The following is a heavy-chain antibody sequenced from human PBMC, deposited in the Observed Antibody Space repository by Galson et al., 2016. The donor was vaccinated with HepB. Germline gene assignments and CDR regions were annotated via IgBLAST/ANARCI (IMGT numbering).Heavy chain of an antibody. V-gene: IGHV1-8*01. CDR2: LNPNSGNT. CDR1: GYTFSNYD. CDR3: AREDWYFDL. Sequence: SVKVSCKASGYTFSNYDINWVRQAAGQGLEWMGRLNPNSGNTASAPKFQDRLSMTRNTSTNTAYMELSSSVTAADTAVYFCAREDWYFDLWGRGTLVTVSS. J-gene: IGHJ2*01.